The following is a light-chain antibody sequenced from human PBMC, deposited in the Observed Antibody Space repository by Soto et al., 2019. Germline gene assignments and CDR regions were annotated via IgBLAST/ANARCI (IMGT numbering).Light chain of an antibody. J-gene: IGKJ1*01. CDR1: QSISNR. CDR3: QQYNTYSWT. Sequence: DIQMTQFPSTLSASVGDRVTITCRASQSISNRLAWFQQKSGEAPNLLIHKASSLESGVPSRFSGSGSGTKFTLTIISLQPDDFATYYCQQYNTYSWTFGQGTKV. CDR2: KAS. V-gene: IGKV1-5*03.